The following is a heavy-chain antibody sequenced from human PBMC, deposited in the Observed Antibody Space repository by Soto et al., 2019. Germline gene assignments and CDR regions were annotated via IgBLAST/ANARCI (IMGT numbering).Heavy chain of an antibody. CDR1: GFTFSSYG. V-gene: IGHV3-30*18. D-gene: IGHD2-8*01. CDR3: AKDGIVLMVYAIRGNYYYGMDV. CDR2: ISYDGSNK. J-gene: IGHJ6*02. Sequence: ESGGGVVQPGRSLRLSCAASGFTFSSYGMHWVRQAPGKGLEWVAVISYDGSNKYYADSVKGRFTISRDNSKNTLYLQMNSLRAEDTAVYYCAKDGIVLMVYAIRGNYYYGMDVWGQGTTVTVSS.